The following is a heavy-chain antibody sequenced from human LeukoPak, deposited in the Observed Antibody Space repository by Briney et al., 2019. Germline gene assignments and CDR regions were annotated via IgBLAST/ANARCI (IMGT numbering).Heavy chain of an antibody. CDR3: ASADFYGSGSYYSGSCDY. J-gene: IGHJ4*02. CDR1: GFSFSSYA. Sequence: GGSLRLSCAASGFSFSSYAMHWVRQAPGKGLEGVAVISYDGSKEYYTDSVKGRFTISRDNSKNTLYLEMNSLRNEDTAVYYCASADFYGSGSYYSGSCDYWGQGTLVTVSS. CDR2: ISYDGSKE. D-gene: IGHD3-10*01. V-gene: IGHV3-30*04.